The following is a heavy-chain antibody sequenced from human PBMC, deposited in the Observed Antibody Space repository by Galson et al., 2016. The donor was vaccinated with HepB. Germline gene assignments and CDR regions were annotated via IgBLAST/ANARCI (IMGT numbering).Heavy chain of an antibody. Sequence: SVKVSCKASGYPFRSYGIAWVRRAPGQGLEWMGWINPDNGNTNSAQKLQARVSMTTDTSTSTAYMEIRGLGSDDTAVYYCARDGSGGSGWSDYWGQGTLVTVSS. CDR1: GYPFRSYG. D-gene: IGHD6-19*01. CDR3: ARDGSGGSGWSDY. CDR2: INPDNGNT. V-gene: IGHV1-18*01. J-gene: IGHJ4*02.